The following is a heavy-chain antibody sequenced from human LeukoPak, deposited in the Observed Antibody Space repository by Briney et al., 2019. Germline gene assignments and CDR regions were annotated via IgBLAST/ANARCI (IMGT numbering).Heavy chain of an antibody. D-gene: IGHD2-2*01. CDR3: ATLTERYCSSITCLSDY. V-gene: IGHV1-24*01. CDR1: GYSLTELS. CDR2: FDPDNGEI. J-gene: IGHJ4*02. Sequence: ASVKVSCKVSGYSLTELSIHWVRQAPGEGLEWMGGFDPDNGEIIYTQQFQGRVTLTEDTYTDTDYMELSSLRSEETAVYYCATLTERYCSSITCLSDYWGQGTLVTVSS.